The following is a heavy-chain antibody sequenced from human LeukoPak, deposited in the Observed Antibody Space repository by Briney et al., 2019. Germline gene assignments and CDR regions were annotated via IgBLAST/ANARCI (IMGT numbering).Heavy chain of an antibody. CDR2: ISSSGSTI. CDR3: ARGEAISGSYDWFDP. D-gene: IGHD1-26*01. V-gene: IGHV3-11*01. CDR1: GFTFSDYY. J-gene: IGHJ5*02. Sequence: GGSLRLSCAASGFTFSDYYMSWIRQAPGKGLEWVSYISSSGSTIYYADSVKGRFTISRDKAKNSLYLQMNSLRAEDTAVYYCARGEAISGSYDWFDPWGHGTLATVSS.